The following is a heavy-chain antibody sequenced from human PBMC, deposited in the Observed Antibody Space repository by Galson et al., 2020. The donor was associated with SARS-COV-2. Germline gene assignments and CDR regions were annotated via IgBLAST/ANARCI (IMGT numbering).Heavy chain of an antibody. D-gene: IGHD3-22*01. J-gene: IGHJ4*02. CDR1: GGSISSYY. V-gene: IGHV4-59*13. CDR2: IYYSGST. Sequence: SETLSLTCTVSGGSISSYYWSWIRQPPGKGLEWIGYIYYSGSTNYNPSLKSRVTISVDTSKNQFSLKLSSVTAADTAVYYCARGDSSGYYGSYYFDYWGQGTLVTVSS. CDR3: ARGDSSGYYGSYYFDY.